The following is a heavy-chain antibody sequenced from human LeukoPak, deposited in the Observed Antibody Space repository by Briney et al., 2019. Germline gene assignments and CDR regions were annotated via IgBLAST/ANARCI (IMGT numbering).Heavy chain of an antibody. CDR3: TRDGDYYDSSGYFGPNDY. J-gene: IGHJ4*02. CDR1: GFTFGDYA. CDR2: IRSKAYGCTT. Sequence: GGSLRLSCTASGFTFGDYAMSWVGQAPGKGLEGVGFIRSKAYGCTTEYAASVKGRFTISRDDSKSIAYLQMNSLKTEDTAVYYCTRDGDYYDSSGYFGPNDYWGQGTLVTVSS. V-gene: IGHV3-49*04. D-gene: IGHD3-22*01.